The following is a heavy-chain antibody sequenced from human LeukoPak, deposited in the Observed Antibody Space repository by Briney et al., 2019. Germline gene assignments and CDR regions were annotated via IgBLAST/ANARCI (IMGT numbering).Heavy chain of an antibody. CDR2: ISGSGGST. D-gene: IGHD3-16*02. Sequence: PGGSLRLSCAASGFTFSSYAMSWVRQAPGKGLEWVSAISGSGGSTYYADSVKGRFTISRDNSKNTLYLQMNSLRAEDTAVYYCANPVRLGELSPYDYWGQGTLVTVSS. V-gene: IGHV3-23*01. J-gene: IGHJ4*02. CDR3: ANPVRLGELSPYDY. CDR1: GFTFSSYA.